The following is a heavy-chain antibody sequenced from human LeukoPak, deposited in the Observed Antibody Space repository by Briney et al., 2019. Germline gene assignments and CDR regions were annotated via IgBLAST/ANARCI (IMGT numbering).Heavy chain of an antibody. J-gene: IGHJ4*02. CDR1: GFTFSIYS. CDR2: ISGSGGYT. CDR3: ASVDYYGSGNYSHDVEY. Sequence: PGGSLRLSCAASGFTFSIYSMNWVRQAPAKGLEWVSAISGSGGYTYYADSVKGRFTISRDNAKNSLYLQMHSLRAADTALYYCASVDYYGSGNYSHDVEYWGQGTLVTVSS. D-gene: IGHD3-10*01. V-gene: IGHV3-21*01.